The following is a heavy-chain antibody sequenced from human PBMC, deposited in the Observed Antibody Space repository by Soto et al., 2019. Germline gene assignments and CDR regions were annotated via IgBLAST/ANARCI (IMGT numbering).Heavy chain of an antibody. Sequence: GGSLRLSCAASGFTFSSYAMSWVRQAPGKGLEWVSAISGSGGSTYYADSVKGRFTIYRDNAKNTLYLQMNSLRAEDTAVYYCASGGSSLNFDSWGQGTLVTVSS. D-gene: IGHD6-6*01. CDR2: ISGSGGST. CDR3: ASGGSSLNFDS. CDR1: GFTFSSYA. J-gene: IGHJ4*02. V-gene: IGHV3-23*01.